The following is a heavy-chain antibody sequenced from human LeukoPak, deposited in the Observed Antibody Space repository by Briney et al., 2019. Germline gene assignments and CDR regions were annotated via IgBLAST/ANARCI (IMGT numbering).Heavy chain of an antibody. CDR1: GGSFSGYY. J-gene: IGHJ4*02. CDR3: ARLPTNGDVDTAMDFDY. CDR2: INHSGST. Sequence: SETLSLTCAVYGGSFSGYYWSWIRQPPGKGLEWIGEINHSGSTNYNPSLKSRVTISVDTSKNQFSLKLSSVTAADTAVYYCARLPTNGDVDTAMDFDYWGQGTLVTVSS. V-gene: IGHV4-34*01. D-gene: IGHD5-18*01.